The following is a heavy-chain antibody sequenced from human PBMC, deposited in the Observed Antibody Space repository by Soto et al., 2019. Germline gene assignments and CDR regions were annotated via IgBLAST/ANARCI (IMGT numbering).Heavy chain of an antibody. CDR3: ARATAYNWFDT. J-gene: IGHJ5*02. V-gene: IGHV5-51*01. CDR1: GYEFISYC. Sequence: GESLKISCSTSGYEFISYCIAWVRQRPGEGLEWMGIIYAGDSETTYSPSFEGQVTISVDRSTATAYLQWSSLEASDSAIYYCARATAYNWFDTWGPGAPVTVSS. CDR2: IYAGDSET.